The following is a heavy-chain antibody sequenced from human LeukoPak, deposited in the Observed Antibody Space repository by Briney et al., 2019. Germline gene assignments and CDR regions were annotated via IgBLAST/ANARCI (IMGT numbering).Heavy chain of an antibody. J-gene: IGHJ4*02. Sequence: ASVKVSCKASGYTFTSYDINWVRQATGQGLEWMGWMNPNSGNTGYAQKFQGRVTMTRNTSISTAYMELSSLRSEDTAVYYCARGAEYSGYARFDYWGQGTLVTVSS. CDR1: GYTFTSYD. V-gene: IGHV1-8*01. CDR2: MNPNSGNT. CDR3: ARGAEYSGYARFDY. D-gene: IGHD5-12*01.